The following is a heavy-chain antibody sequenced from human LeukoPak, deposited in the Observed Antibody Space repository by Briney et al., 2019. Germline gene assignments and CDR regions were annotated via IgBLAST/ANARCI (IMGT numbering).Heavy chain of an antibody. Sequence: ASVKVSCKASGGTFSSYAISWVRQAPGQGLEWMGGIIPIFGTANYAQKFQGRVTITADKSTSTAYMELSGLRSEDTAVYYCARGAGDIVVVPAAWSPYFDYWGQGTLVTVSS. CDR2: IIPIFGTA. D-gene: IGHD2-2*01. CDR1: GGTFSSYA. V-gene: IGHV1-69*06. CDR3: ARGAGDIVVVPAAWSPYFDY. J-gene: IGHJ4*02.